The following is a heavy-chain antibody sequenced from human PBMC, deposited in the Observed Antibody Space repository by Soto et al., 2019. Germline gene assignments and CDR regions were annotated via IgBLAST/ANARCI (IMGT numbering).Heavy chain of an antibody. CDR3: TADPPNEENDAFDI. CDR2: IDASGGVT. CDR1: GYTFTNYG. Sequence: GASVKVSCKASGYTFTNYGITWVRQAPGQGLEWMGLIDASGGVTHYAQKFQGRVIMTKDTSTNTVSIELSSLRSDDTAVYYCTADPPNEENDAFDIWGQGTMVTVSS. V-gene: IGHV1-46*03. J-gene: IGHJ3*02. D-gene: IGHD1-1*01.